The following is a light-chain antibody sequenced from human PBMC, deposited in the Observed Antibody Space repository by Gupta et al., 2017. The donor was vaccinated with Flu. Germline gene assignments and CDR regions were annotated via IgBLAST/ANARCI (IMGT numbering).Light chain of an antibody. Sequence: RVTISGSGSSSKNGINGVTGYQHRPGRAPKLLIYINNKRHSGVPDRVSGSKSGTSAALAVXGXQAEDEXDYYCAAWDDSRNCPVFGGGTKLTVL. CDR3: AAWDDSRNCPV. V-gene: IGLV1-44*01. CDR1: SSKNGING. J-gene: IGLJ3*02. CDR2: INN.